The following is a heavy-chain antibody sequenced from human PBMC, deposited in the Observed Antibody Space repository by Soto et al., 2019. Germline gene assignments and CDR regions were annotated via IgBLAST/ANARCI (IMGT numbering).Heavy chain of an antibody. CDR1: GYTFTSYG. Sequence: QVQLVQSGAEVKKPGASVKVSCKASGYTFTSYGISWVRQAPGQGLEWMGWISAYNGNTNYAQKLQGRVTMTTDTSTSTAYMELRSLRSDDTAVYYCGRDRPGYCISTSCPNYYYYGMDVWGQGTTVTVSS. J-gene: IGHJ6*02. CDR3: GRDRPGYCISTSCPNYYYYGMDV. D-gene: IGHD2-2*01. CDR2: ISAYNGNT. V-gene: IGHV1-18*01.